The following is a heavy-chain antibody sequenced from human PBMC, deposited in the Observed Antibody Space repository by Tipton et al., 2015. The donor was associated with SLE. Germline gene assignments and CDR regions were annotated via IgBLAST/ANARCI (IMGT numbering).Heavy chain of an antibody. CDR1: GFTFGDYA. J-gene: IGHJ4*02. Sequence: SLRLSCRVSGFTFGDYAVIWVRQAPGKGLEWVSLIRSKVFGATTKYAASVKGRFTMSRDDSKNIAYLQMNSLKTEDTAVYYCANDPPSKSGSDHWGQGTLVTVS. V-gene: IGHV3-49*04. D-gene: IGHD1-26*01. CDR2: IRSKVFGATT. CDR3: ANDPPSKSGSDH.